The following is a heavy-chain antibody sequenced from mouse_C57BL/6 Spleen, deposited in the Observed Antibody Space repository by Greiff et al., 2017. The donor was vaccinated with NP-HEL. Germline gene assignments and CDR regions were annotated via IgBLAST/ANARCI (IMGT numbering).Heavy chain of an antibody. V-gene: IGHV1-69*01. D-gene: IGHD1-1*01. CDR1: GYTFTSYW. Sequence: QVQLQQPGAELVMPGASVKLSCKASGYTFTSYWMHWVKQRPGQGLEWIGEIDPSDSYTNYNQKFKGKSTLTVDKSSSTAYMQLSSLTSEDSAVYYCARSGYYGSSYGFDYWGQGTTLTVSS. J-gene: IGHJ2*01. CDR2: IDPSDSYT. CDR3: ARSGYYGSSYGFDY.